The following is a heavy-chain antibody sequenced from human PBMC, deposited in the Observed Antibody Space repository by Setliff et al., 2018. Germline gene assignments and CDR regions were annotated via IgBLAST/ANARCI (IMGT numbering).Heavy chain of an antibody. V-gene: IGHV3-30*02. CDR1: RITFSSFA. CDR2: IRFDGTIK. CDR3: VRGEMFSTSPRAD. J-gene: IGHJ4*02. D-gene: IGHD2-2*01. Sequence: GGSLRLSCAASRITFSSFAMHWVRQAPGKGLEWVGFIRFDGTIKYCADSVKGRFTISRDNSKNTLYLQMDSLRVEDTAVYYCVRGEMFSTSPRADWGQGTQVTVSS.